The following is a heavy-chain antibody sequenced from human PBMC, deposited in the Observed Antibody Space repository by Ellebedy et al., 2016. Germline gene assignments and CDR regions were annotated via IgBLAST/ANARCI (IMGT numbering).Heavy chain of an antibody. CDR2: ISAYNGHT. V-gene: IGHV1-18*01. CDR1: GYTFSRYG. Sequence: ASVKVSCKASGYTFSRYGFSWVRQAPGQGLEWMGWISAYNGHTNYPKKFQGRVTMTTDIATSTAYMELRSLISDDTAVYYCARLVGTMSPVLSKHFDHWGQGTLVTVSS. J-gene: IGHJ4*02. D-gene: IGHD1-26*01. CDR3: ARLVGTMSPVLSKHFDH.